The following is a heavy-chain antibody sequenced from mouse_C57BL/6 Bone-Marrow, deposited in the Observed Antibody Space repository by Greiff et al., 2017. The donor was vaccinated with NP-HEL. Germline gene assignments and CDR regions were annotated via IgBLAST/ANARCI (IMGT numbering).Heavy chain of an antibody. CDR3: IVYYYGSSYPDY. D-gene: IGHD1-1*01. J-gene: IGHJ2*01. CDR1: GFNIKDYY. CDR2: IDPEDGDT. Sequence: VQLQQSGAELVRPGASVKLSCTASGFNIKDYYMHWVKQRPEQGLEWIGRIDPEDGDTEYAPKFQGKATMTADTSSNTAYLQLSSLTSEDTAVYYCIVYYYGSSYPDYWGQGTTLTVSS. V-gene: IGHV14-1*01.